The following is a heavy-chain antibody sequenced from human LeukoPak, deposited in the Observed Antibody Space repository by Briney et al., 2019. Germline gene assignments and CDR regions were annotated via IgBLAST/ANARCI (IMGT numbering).Heavy chain of an antibody. Sequence: SETLSLTCTVSGGSVSSGSYYWPWIRQPPGKGLEFIGYIYYSGSTNYNPSLKSRVTISLDTSKNQFSLKLSSVTAADTAVYYCARDGGGADRRFDYWGQGTLVTVSS. CDR3: ARDGGGADRRFDY. CDR2: IYYSGST. D-gene: IGHD1-26*01. J-gene: IGHJ4*02. CDR1: GGSVSSGSYY. V-gene: IGHV4-61*01.